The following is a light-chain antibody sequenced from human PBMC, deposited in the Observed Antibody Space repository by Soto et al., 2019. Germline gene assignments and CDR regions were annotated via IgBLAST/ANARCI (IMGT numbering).Light chain of an antibody. CDR2: KAS. CDR1: QNINTW. Sequence: DITMTQSPSTLSASVGDRVTITCRASQNINTWLAWYQQKPGKAPKLLILKASSLESGVPSRFSGSGSGTEFTLTISSLQPDDLATYYCQQYNNYFWAFGQGTKVDI. J-gene: IGKJ1*01. V-gene: IGKV1-5*03. CDR3: QQYNNYFWA.